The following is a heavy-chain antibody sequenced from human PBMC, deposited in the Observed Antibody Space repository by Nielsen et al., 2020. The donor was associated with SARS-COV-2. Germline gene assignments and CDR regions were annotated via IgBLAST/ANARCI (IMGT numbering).Heavy chain of an antibody. CDR1: GESFSGYY. V-gene: IGHV4-34*01. CDR3: ARGFDY. J-gene: IGHJ4*02. CDR2: INHSGRT. Sequence: SETLSLTCSVYGESFSGYYWGWTRQPPGKGLEWIGDINHSGRTNYNPSLKSRVTISVDTSKNQFSLKLSSVTAADTAVYYCARGFDYWGQGTLVTVSS.